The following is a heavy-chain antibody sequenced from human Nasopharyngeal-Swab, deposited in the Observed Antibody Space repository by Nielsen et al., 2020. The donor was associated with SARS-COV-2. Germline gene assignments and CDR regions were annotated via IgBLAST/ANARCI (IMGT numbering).Heavy chain of an antibody. V-gene: IGHV1-69*13. J-gene: IGHJ6*02. D-gene: IGHD3-22*01. CDR3: ARTFTDANYYDSSGTGGMDV. CDR1: GGTFSSYA. Sequence: SVKVSCNASGGTFSSYAISWVRQPPGQGLEWMVGIIPIFGTANYAQKFQGRVTITADESTSTAYMELSSLRSEDTAVYYCARTFTDANYYDSSGTGGMDVWGQGTTVTVSS. CDR2: IIPIFGTA.